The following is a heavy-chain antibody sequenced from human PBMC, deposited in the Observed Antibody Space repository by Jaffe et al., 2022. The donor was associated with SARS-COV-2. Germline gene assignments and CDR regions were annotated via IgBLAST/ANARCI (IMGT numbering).Heavy chain of an antibody. CDR1: GGSISSSSYY. D-gene: IGHD6-19*01. J-gene: IGHJ4*02. CDR2: IYYSGST. V-gene: IGHV4-39*01. CDR3: ASEVGYSSGWVGNYFDY. Sequence: QLQLQESGPGLVKPSETLSLTCTVSGGSISSSSYYWGWIRQPPGKGLEWIGSIYYSGSTYYNPSLKSRVTISVDTSKNQFSLKLSSVTAADTAVYYCASEVGYSSGWVGNYFDYWGQGTLVTVSS.